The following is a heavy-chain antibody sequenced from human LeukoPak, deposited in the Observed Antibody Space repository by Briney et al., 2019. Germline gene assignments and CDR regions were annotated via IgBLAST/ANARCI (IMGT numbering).Heavy chain of an antibody. CDR2: FHPEDGET. Sequence: ASVKISCKVSGYTVTELSMHWVRQSPGKGLEWMGGFHPEDGETIYAQKFQGRVTMTEDTSTDTAYMELSSLRSEDTAVYYCATSRPNFCSGGSCYSEYYYYMDVWGKGTTVTISS. D-gene: IGHD2-15*01. J-gene: IGHJ6*03. V-gene: IGHV1-24*01. CDR3: ATSRPNFCSGGSCYSEYYYYMDV. CDR1: GYTVTELS.